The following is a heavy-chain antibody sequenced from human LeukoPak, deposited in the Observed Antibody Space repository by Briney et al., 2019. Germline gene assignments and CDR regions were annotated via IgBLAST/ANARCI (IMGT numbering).Heavy chain of an antibody. D-gene: IGHD1-26*01. CDR3: TRESGAFSPFGF. V-gene: IGHV4-4*02. J-gene: IGHJ1*01. CDR2: VHLNGAT. CDR1: GGSITTTNW. Sequence: SETLSLTCSVAGGSITTTNWWSWVRQPPGKGLEWIGEVHLNGATNYNPSLESRFSMSIGKSNHHLSLEVASVTAADTAMYYCTRESGAFSPFGFWDQGTLVTVSS.